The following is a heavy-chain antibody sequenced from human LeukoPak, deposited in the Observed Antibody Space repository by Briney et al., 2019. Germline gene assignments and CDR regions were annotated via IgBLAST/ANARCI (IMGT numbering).Heavy chain of an antibody. CDR1: GYSFTDYW. CDR3: ARQCCRGASPGFDP. J-gene: IGHJ5*02. CDR2: IYPGDSDT. D-gene: IGHD3-10*01. Sequence: GESLKISCKGSGYSFTDYWIARLRQMPGKGLEWMGSIYPGDSDTRYSPSFQGQVTFSADKSISTAYLQWSSLRASDTAIYYCARQCCRGASPGFDPWGQGTLVTVSS. V-gene: IGHV5-51*01.